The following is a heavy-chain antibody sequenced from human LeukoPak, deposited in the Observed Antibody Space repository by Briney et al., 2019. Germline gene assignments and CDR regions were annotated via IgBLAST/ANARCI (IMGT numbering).Heavy chain of an antibody. V-gene: IGHV4-59*08. J-gene: IGHJ6*03. CDR3: AAGSRHYSFYYMAV. CDR1: RGSIMTYH. CDR2: MSYSGTS. Sequence: SETLSLTCTLSRGSIMTYHWSPRRQSPGKGLEWIGSMSYSGTSNYIPSLKSRVSMTIDISKNQFSLKLTSVTAADPALYFCAAGSRHYSFYYMAVWGTGTTVTVSS.